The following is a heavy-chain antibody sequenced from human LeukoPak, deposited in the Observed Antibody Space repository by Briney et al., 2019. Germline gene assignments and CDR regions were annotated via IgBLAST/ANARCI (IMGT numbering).Heavy chain of an antibody. V-gene: IGHV4-39*07. J-gene: IGHJ3*02. CDR3: AREGFWSGYYDDAFDI. Sequence: SETLSLTCTVSGASISSSSYYWGWIRQPPGKGLEWIGNIYYSGSTYYNPSLKSRVTMSVDTSKNQFSLKLSSVTAADTAVYYCAREGFWSGYYDDAFDIWGQGTMVTVSS. CDR2: IYYSGST. D-gene: IGHD3-3*01. CDR1: GASISSSSYY.